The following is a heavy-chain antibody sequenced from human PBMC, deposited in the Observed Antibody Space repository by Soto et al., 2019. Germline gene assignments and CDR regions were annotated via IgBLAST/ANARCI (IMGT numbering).Heavy chain of an antibody. V-gene: IGHV3-53*02. CDR1: GFTVSSNY. CDR2: IYSGGST. J-gene: IGHJ4*02. D-gene: IGHD3-22*01. CDR3: ARASSGTRFDY. Sequence: EVQLVETGGGLIQPGGSLRLSCAASGFTVSSNYMSWVRQAPGKGLEWVSVIYSGGSTYYADSMKGRFTISRDNSKNTLYLQMNSLRAEDTAVYYCARASSGTRFDYWGQGTLVTVSS.